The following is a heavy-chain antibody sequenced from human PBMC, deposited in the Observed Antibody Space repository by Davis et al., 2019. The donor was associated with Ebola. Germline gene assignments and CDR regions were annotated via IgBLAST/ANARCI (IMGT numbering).Heavy chain of an antibody. V-gene: IGHV4-59*01. CDR2: IYNSGNT. CDR1: GGSISSYY. J-gene: IGHJ4*02. D-gene: IGHD2-21*02. Sequence: SETLSLTCTVSGGSISSYYWTWIRQPPGRGLEWIGYIYNSGNTNYNPSLKSRVTISVDTSKNQFSLKLSSVTAADTAVYYCARVGVTAIDYWGQGTLVTVSS. CDR3: ARVGVTAIDY.